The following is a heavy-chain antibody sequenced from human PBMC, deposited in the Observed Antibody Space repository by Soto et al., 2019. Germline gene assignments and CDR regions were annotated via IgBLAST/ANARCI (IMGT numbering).Heavy chain of an antibody. J-gene: IGHJ6*03. CDR3: ARRSGYVPSYYYYMDV. V-gene: IGHV1-8*01. Sequence: QVQLVQSGAEVKKPGASVKVSCKASGYTFTSYDINWVRQATGQGLEWMGWMNPNSGNTGYAQKFQGRVTMTRNTSISTAYMELSSLRSENTAVYYCARRSGYVPSYYYYMDVWGKGTTVTVSS. CDR1: GYTFTSYD. D-gene: IGHD5-12*01. CDR2: MNPNSGNT.